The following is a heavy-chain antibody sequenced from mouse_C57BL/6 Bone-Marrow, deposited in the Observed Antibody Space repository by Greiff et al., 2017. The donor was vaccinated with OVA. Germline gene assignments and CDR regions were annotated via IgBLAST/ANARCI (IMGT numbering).Heavy chain of an antibody. CDR2: IYPGDGDT. V-gene: IGHV1-80*01. CDR1: GYAFSSYW. J-gene: IGHJ2*01. D-gene: IGHD1-1*01. CDR3: AIEGVFITTVVGFDY. Sequence: QVQLQQSGAELVKPGASVKISCKASGYAFSSYWMNWVKQRPGKGLEWIGQIYPGDGDTNYNGKFKGKATLTADKSSSTAYMQLSSLTSEDSAVYFCAIEGVFITTVVGFDYWGQGTTLTVSS.